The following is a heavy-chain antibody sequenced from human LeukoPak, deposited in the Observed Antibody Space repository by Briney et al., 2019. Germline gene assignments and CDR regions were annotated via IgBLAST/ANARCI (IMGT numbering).Heavy chain of an antibody. Sequence: PSETLSLTCNVSGGSISGYHWSWIRQPPGKGLEWLGYIYYSGSSNYNPSLKSRVTMSADTSKNQFSLKLSSVTAAGTAVYYCARVPRSYYYYYYMDVWGKGTTDTVSS. CDR1: GGSISGYH. CDR2: IYYSGSS. CDR3: ARVPRSYYYYYYMDV. V-gene: IGHV4-59*01. J-gene: IGHJ6*03.